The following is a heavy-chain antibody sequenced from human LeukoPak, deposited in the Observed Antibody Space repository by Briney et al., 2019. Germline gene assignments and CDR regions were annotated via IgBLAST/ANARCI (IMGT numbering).Heavy chain of an antibody. D-gene: IGHD3-10*01. CDR1: GFTVSSNH. CDR3: ARVRSYGSGFDY. CDR2: LCSGDNT. V-gene: IGHV3-53*01. Sequence: RTGGYLRLSCAASGFTVSSNHVTWVRQAPGKGLEWVSVLCSGDNTYYADSVKGRFTISRDNSKNTLYLQMNSLRAEDTAVYYCARVRSYGSGFDYWGQGTLVTVSS. J-gene: IGHJ4*02.